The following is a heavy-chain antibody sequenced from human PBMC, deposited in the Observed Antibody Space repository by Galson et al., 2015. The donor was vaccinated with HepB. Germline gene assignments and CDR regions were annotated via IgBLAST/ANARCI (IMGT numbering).Heavy chain of an antibody. V-gene: IGHV1-2*02. CDR3: ARAFRILYSPGMDV. Sequence: SVKVSCKASGYTFTGYYMHWVRQAPGQGLEWMGWINPNSGGTNYAQKFQGRVTMTRDTSISTAYMELSRLRSDDTAVYFCARAFRILYSPGMDVWGQGTTVTVSS. D-gene: IGHD2-8*01. CDR2: INPNSGGT. J-gene: IGHJ6*02. CDR1: GYTFTGYY.